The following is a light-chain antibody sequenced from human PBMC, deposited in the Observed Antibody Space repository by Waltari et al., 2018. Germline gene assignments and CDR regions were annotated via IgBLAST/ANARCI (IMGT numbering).Light chain of an antibody. Sequence: VLTHTPRTLALSPWASATLFCRASQSIGTYFTLYQPKPGQAPMLLIYHTSVRATGIPDRFSGTGSGTDFSLTSSRLEPEDFAVYYCQNHNRLPATFGQGTKVEIQ. CDR1: QSIGTY. CDR2: HTS. J-gene: IGKJ1*01. V-gene: IGKV3-11*01. CDR3: QNHNRLPAT.